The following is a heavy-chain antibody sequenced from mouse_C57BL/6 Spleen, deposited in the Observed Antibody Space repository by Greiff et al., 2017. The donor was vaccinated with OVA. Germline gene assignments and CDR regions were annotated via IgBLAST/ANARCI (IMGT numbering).Heavy chain of an antibody. D-gene: IGHD2-2*01. V-gene: IGHV1-69*01. CDR1: GYTFTSYW. CDR2: IDPSDSYT. CDR3: ARGGDGYDGFAY. J-gene: IGHJ3*01. Sequence: QVQLQQSGAELVMPGASVKLSCKASGYTFTSYWMHWVKQRPGQGLEWIGEIDPSDSYTNYNQKFKGKSTLTVDKSSSTAYMQLSSLTSEDSAVYYCARGGDGYDGFAYWGQGTLVTVSA.